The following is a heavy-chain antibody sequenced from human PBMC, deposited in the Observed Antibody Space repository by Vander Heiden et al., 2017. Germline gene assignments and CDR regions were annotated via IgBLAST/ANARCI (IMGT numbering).Heavy chain of an antibody. CDR2: ISWNSGIV. CDR1: GFTFDNYA. D-gene: IGHD6-6*01. Sequence: EVQLVESGGGLVQPGRSLRLSCAASGFTFDNYAMHWVRQAPGRGLEWVSGISWNSGIVGYADSVKGRFTISRDNTKNSLDLQMNSLRVEDTALYYCAKGRRDSSSYYFEYWGQGTLVTVSS. CDR3: AKGRRDSSSYYFEY. V-gene: IGHV3-9*01. J-gene: IGHJ4*02.